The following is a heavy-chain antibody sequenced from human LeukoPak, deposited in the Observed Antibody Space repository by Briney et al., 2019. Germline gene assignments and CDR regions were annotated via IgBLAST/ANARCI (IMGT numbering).Heavy chain of an antibody. CDR2: IYHSGST. CDR3: ARESMIVVVTTHDAFDI. V-gene: IGHV4-38-2*02. Sequence: SETLSLTCTVSGYSISSGYYWDWIRQPPGKGLEWIGSIYHSGSTYYNPSLKSRVTISVDTSKNQFSLKLSSVTAADTAVYYCARESMIVVVTTHDAFDIWGQGTMVTVSS. CDR1: GYSISSGYY. D-gene: IGHD3-22*01. J-gene: IGHJ3*02.